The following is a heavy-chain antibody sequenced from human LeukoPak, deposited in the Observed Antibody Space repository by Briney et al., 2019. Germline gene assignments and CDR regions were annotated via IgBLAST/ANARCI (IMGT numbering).Heavy chain of an antibody. D-gene: IGHD3-10*01. V-gene: IGHV3-23*01. J-gene: IGHJ4*02. CDR1: GFAFSTYA. Sequence: GGSLRLSCAASGFAFSTYAMSWVRQAPGKGLEWVSAIDAPGNNAYYADSVRGRYIISRDNSKGTLILQMDSLRAEDTAVYYCAKSQYYGPGGNRFFNNWGQGTLVSVSS. CDR2: IDAPGNNA. CDR3: AKSQYYGPGGNRFFNN.